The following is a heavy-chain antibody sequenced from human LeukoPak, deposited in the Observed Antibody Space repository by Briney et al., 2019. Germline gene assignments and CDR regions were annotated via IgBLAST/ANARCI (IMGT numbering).Heavy chain of an antibody. CDR1: GGSLSGLH. D-gene: IGHD6-19*01. J-gene: IGHJ4*02. Sequence: PSETLSLTCTVSGGSLSGLHWTWIRQPPGKGLEWIGNIYFTGRTKITPSLDSRVTMSIDTSQSHFSLRLTSVTAADTAVYYCARRLAQTYFFDYWGQGTLVTASS. CDR3: ARRLAQTYFFDY. CDR2: IYFTGRT. V-gene: IGHV4-4*09.